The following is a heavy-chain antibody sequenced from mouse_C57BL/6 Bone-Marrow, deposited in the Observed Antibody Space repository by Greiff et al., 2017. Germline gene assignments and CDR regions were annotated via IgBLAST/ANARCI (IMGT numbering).Heavy chain of an antibody. V-gene: IGHV14-2*01. D-gene: IGHD2-12*01. CDR2: IDPEDGET. J-gene: IGHJ3*01. CDR3: ASDSYCYDPWFAY. CDR1: GFNIKDYS. Sequence: EVKLMESGAELVKPGASVKLSCTASGFNIKDYSMHWVKQRTEQGLEWIGRIDPEDGETKYAPKFQGKATITADTSSNTAYLQLSSLTSEDTAVYCGASDSYCYDPWFAYWGQGTLVTVSA.